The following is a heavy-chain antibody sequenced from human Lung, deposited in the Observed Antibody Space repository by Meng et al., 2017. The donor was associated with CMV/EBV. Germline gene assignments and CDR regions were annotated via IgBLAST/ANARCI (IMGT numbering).Heavy chain of an antibody. Sequence: GGSXRLSCAASGFTFNSYSMSWIRQAPGKGLQWVSSISGSSTVTYYADSVKGRFTISRDNSNNTLQLKMNSLRAGDTAVYYCVKGWQQLGDSWGQGPLVTVSS. CDR3: VKGWQQLGDS. CDR1: GFTFNSYS. CDR2: ISGSSTVT. V-gene: IGHV3-23*01. J-gene: IGHJ4*02. D-gene: IGHD4-23*01.